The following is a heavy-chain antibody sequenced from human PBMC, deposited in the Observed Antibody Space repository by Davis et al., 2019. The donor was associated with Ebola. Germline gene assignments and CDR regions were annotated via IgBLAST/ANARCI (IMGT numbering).Heavy chain of an antibody. Sequence: MPSQTLSPTCTLPGGSISSYYWSWIRQPPGKGLEWIGYIYYSGSTNYNPSLKSRVTISVDTSKNQFSLKLSSVTAADTAVYYCARGEAVFDYWGQGTLVTVSS. CDR2: IYYSGST. CDR3: ARGEAVFDY. V-gene: IGHV4-59*01. CDR1: GGSISSYY. J-gene: IGHJ4*02.